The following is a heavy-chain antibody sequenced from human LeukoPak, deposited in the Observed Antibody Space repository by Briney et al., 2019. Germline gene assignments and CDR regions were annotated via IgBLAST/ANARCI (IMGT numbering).Heavy chain of an antibody. V-gene: IGHV3-7*04. J-gene: IGHJ4*02. CDR3: ARYGALDC. CDR1: GFTFSSYW. Sequence: GGSLGLSCAASGFTFSSYWMSWVRQAPGKGLQWMANINQDGSERYYVDSVKGRFTISRDNAKNSLYLQMKSLRTEDTAVYYCARYGALDCWGQGTLVTVSS. CDR2: INQDGSER. D-gene: IGHD4-17*01.